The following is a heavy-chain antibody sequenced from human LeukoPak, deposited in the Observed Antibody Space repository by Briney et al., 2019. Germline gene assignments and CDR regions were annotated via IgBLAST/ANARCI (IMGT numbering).Heavy chain of an antibody. CDR2: ISGSGGST. V-gene: IGHV3-23*01. J-gene: IGHJ6*03. CDR1: GFTFSSYW. Sequence: GGSLRLSCAASGFTFSSYWMHWVRQAPGKGLEWVSAISGSGGSTYYADSVKGRFTISRDNSKNTLYLQMNSLRAEDTAVYYCAKGGSSWSPYYYMDVWGKGTTVTVSS. D-gene: IGHD6-13*01. CDR3: AKGGSSWSPYYYMDV.